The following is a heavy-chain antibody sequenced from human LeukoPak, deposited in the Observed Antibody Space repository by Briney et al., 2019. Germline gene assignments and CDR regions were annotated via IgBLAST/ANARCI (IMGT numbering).Heavy chain of an antibody. Sequence: GGSLRLSRAASGFTVSSNYMSWVRQAPGKGLEWVSVIYSGGGRTYYADSVKGRFTISRDNSKNTLYLQMNSLRAEDTAVYYCARDTRLNYDSGSYCLDYWGQGTLVTVSS. CDR2: IYSGGGRT. CDR1: GFTVSSNY. J-gene: IGHJ4*02. D-gene: IGHD3-10*01. CDR3: ARDTRLNYDSGSYCLDY. V-gene: IGHV3-53*01.